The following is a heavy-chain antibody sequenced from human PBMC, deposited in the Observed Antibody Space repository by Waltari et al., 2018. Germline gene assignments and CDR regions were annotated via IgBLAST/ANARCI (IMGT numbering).Heavy chain of an antibody. J-gene: IGHJ4*02. CDR2: IYYSGST. V-gene: IGHV4-39*01. Sequence: QLQLQESGPGLVKPSETLSLTCTVSGGSIRSRSYYWGWIRQPPGKGLEWIGSIYYSGSTYYNPSLKSRVTISVDTSKNQFSLKLSSVTAADTAVYYCVRSDCTNGVCYFDYWGQGTLVTVSS. CDR1: GGSIRSRSYY. CDR3: VRSDCTNGVCYFDY. D-gene: IGHD2-8*01.